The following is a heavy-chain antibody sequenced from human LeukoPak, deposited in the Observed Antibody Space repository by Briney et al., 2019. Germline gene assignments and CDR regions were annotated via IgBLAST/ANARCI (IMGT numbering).Heavy chain of an antibody. CDR1: GFTFSSYG. Sequence: PGGSLRLSCAASGFTFSSYGMHWVRQAPGKGLEWVAVISYDGSNKYYADSVKGRFTISRDNSKNTLYLQMNSLRAEDTAVYYCANDLLLRYFDWSFDYWGQGTLVTVSS. V-gene: IGHV3-30*18. CDR3: ANDLLLRYFDWSFDY. J-gene: IGHJ4*02. CDR2: ISYDGSNK. D-gene: IGHD3-9*01.